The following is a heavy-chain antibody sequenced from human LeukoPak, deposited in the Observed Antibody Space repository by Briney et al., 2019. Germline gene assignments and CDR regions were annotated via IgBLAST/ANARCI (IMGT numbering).Heavy chain of an antibody. CDR1: GFTFSSYG. J-gene: IGHJ4*02. CDR3: ARGRYSGYDSGLGIFDY. Sequence: GGSLRLSCAASGFTFSSYGMRWVRQAPGKGLEWVAVIWYDGSNKYYADSVKGRFTISRDNSKNTLYLQMNSLRAEDTAVYYCARGRYSGYDSGLGIFDYWGQGTLVTVSS. D-gene: IGHD5-12*01. V-gene: IGHV3-33*01. CDR2: IWYDGSNK.